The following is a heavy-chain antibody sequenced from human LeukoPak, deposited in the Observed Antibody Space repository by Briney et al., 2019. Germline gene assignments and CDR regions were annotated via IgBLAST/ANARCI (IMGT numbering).Heavy chain of an antibody. CDR3: ARDIDTSGHYFFDY. D-gene: IGHD3-22*01. V-gene: IGHV3-23*01. CDR2: ISGSGGST. J-gene: IGHJ4*02. CDR1: XXXYA. Sequence: XXXYAMSWVRQXXGKGLEWVSAISGSGGSTYYADSVKGRFTISRDNSTNTLYLHMNSLRAGDTALYYCARDIDTSGHYFFDYWSQGTLVTVSS.